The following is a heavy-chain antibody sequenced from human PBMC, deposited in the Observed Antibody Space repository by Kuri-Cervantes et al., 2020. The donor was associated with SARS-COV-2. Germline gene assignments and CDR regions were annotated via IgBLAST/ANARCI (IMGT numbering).Heavy chain of an antibody. V-gene: IGHV1-69*05. CDR3: ATKDYYGNSGYNY. Sequence: SVKVSCKAGGTISSSAISWVRQAPGEGLEWMGGIIPIFGSTHFAQKFQGRLTITTDGSTSTAYMELSSLRSDDTALYYCATKDYYGNSGYNYWGQGTLVTVSS. CDR2: IIPIFGST. J-gene: IGHJ4*02. D-gene: IGHD3-22*01. CDR1: GGTISSSA.